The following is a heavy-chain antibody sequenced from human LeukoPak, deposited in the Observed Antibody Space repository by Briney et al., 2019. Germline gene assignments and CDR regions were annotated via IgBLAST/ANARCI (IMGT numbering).Heavy chain of an antibody. J-gene: IGHJ6*03. CDR1: GYRFTNYW. Sequence: GESLKISCKGSGYRFTNYWIGWVRQMPGKGLEWMGIIYPGDADTRYSPSFQGQVTISADKSISTAYLQWSSLKASDTAMYYCVRTGSTYYYYMDVWGKGTTVTVSS. CDR3: VRTGSTYYYYMDV. CDR2: IYPGDADT. D-gene: IGHD3-10*01. V-gene: IGHV5-51*01.